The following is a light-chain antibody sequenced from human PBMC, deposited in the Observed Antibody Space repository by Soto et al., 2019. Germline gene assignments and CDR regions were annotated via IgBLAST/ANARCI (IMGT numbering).Light chain of an antibody. Sequence: QSVLTQPASVSGSPGQSIAISCTGVRTDVDGYDYVSWYQQHPGQAPQLIIYDAYNRPSGDSHRFSGSKSGDTASLTISGLQAEDEADYYCTSYTSSTPFYVFGTGTKVTV. CDR2: DAY. CDR1: RTDVDGYDY. J-gene: IGLJ1*01. V-gene: IGLV2-14*03. CDR3: TSYTSSTPFYV.